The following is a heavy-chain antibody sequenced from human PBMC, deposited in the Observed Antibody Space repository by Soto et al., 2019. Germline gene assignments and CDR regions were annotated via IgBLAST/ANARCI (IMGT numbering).Heavy chain of an antibody. V-gene: IGHV1-69*13. D-gene: IGHD2-15*01. CDR2: IIPISGTT. Sequence: SVKVSCKASGYTFTSYDINWVRQAPGHGLEWMGGIIPISGTTYYTQKFQGRVTITADEPTSTAFMELSSLKSEDTAVFYCARGYCSGGNCYSGMDVWGQGTMVTVSS. J-gene: IGHJ6*02. CDR1: GYTFTSYD. CDR3: ARGYCSGGNCYSGMDV.